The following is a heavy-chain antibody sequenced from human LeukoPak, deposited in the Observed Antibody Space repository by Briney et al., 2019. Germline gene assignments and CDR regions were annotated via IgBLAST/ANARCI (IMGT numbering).Heavy chain of an antibody. CDR1: GGSISSSSYY. CDR3: ARDDTLLNWFDP. V-gene: IGHV4-39*07. Sequence: PSETLSLTYTVSGGSISSSSYYWGWIRQPPGKGLEWIGSIYYSGNTYYNPSLKSRVAISVDTSKNQFSLRLSSVTAADTAVYYCARDDTLLNWFDPWGQGTLVTVSS. J-gene: IGHJ5*02. CDR2: IYYSGNT.